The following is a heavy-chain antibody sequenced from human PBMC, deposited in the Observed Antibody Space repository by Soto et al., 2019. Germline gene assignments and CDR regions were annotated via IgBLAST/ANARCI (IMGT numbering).Heavy chain of an antibody. CDR1: GFTFSSYW. CDR3: ARERTGYYGSGTNYYYYYGMDV. J-gene: IGHJ6*02. V-gene: IGHV3-7*01. D-gene: IGHD3-10*01. CDR2: IKQDGSEK. Sequence: PGGSLRLSCAASGFTFSSYWMSWVRQAPGKGLEWVANIKQDGSEKYYVDSVKGRFTISRDNAKNSLYLQMNSLRAEDTAVYYCARERTGYYGSGTNYYYYYGMDVWGQGTTVTVSS.